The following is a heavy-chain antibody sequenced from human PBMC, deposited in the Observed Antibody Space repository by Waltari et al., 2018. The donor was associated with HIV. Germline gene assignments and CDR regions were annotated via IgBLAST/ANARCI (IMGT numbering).Heavy chain of an antibody. D-gene: IGHD3-10*01. CDR3: AVNYMIRGPARAGMDV. Sequence: QVQLVQSGAEVKKTGASVKVSCKASGYTFTGYYLHWVRQAPGQGLEWMGWINPNSGGPNYAQMFQGRVTMTRDTSIRTAYMELSRLRSDDTAVYYCAVNYMIRGPARAGMDVWGQGTTVTVSS. CDR1: GYTFTGYY. CDR2: INPNSGGP. J-gene: IGHJ6*02. V-gene: IGHV1-2*02.